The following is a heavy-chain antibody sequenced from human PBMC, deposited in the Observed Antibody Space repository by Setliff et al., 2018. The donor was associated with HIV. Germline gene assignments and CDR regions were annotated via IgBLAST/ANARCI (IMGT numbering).Heavy chain of an antibody. CDR2: ASYSGST. J-gene: IGHJ5*02. Sequence: PSETLSLTCTVSGDSVSRYYWSWIRQSPGKGLEWIGYASYSGSTNYNPSLKSRVTISVDTSKNQFSLKLTSVTAADTAVYYCARSDPGDSGSLEDWFDPWGQGTLVTVS. CDR1: GDSVSRYY. CDR3: ARSDPGDSGSLEDWFDP. D-gene: IGHD3-10*01. V-gene: IGHV4-59*02.